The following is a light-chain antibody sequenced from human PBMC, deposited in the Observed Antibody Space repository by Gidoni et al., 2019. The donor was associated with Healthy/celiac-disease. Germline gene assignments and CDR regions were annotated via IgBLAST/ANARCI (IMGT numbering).Light chain of an antibody. CDR2: KAS. CDR3: QQYNSYSET. V-gene: IGKV1-5*03. J-gene: IGKJ1*01. CDR1: QSISSW. Sequence: DIQMTQSPSTLSASVGDRVTITCRASQSISSWLAWYQQKPGKAPKLLIYKASSVESGVPSRFSGSGSGTEFTLTISSLQPDDFATYCCQQYNSYSETFGQXTKVEIK.